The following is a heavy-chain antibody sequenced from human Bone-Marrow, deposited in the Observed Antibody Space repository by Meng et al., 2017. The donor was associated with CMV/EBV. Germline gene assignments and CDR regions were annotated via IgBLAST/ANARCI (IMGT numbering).Heavy chain of an antibody. CDR2: VTGGGGST. V-gene: IGHV3-23*01. CDR3: AKYFDLWSGYGSYFDS. Sequence: GESLKISCAASGFPFSNYAMSWVRQAPGKGLEWVSGVTGGGGSTYYADSVKGRFTISRDNSKNTLYLQMNNLRAKDTATYYCAKYFDLWSGYGSYFDSWGRGTRVTVSS. D-gene: IGHD3-3*01. J-gene: IGHJ4*02. CDR1: GFPFSNYA.